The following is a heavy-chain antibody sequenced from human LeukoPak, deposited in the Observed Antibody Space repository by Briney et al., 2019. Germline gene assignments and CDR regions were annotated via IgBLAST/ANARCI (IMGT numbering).Heavy chain of an antibody. CDR1: GFSFSRYW. Sequence: AGGSLRLSCAASGFSFSRYWMSWVRQAPVRGLEWVANIKPDGSEIYYVDSVKGRFTISRDNANNSMYLQMNSLRAEDTAVYYCASPWFGDQGWDVWGKGTTVTISS. CDR3: ASPWFGDQGWDV. V-gene: IGHV3-7*03. CDR2: IKPDGSEI. D-gene: IGHD3-10*01. J-gene: IGHJ6*04.